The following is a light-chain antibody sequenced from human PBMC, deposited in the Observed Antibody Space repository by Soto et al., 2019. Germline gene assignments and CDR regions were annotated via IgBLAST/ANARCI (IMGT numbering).Light chain of an antibody. V-gene: IGKV3-11*01. CDR2: DAS. CDR3: QHRSKWPLT. CDR1: QSVGSY. J-gene: IGKJ4*01. Sequence: EIVLTQSPATLSLSPGERATLSCRASQSVGSYLAWYQQKPGQAPRLLIYDASNRATGIPARFSGSGSGTDFTLTVSSLEPEDFAVYYCQHRSKWPLTFGGGTKVEIK.